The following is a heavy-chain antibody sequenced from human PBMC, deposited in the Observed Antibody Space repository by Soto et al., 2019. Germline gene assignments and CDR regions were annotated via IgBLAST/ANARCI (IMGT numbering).Heavy chain of an antibody. CDR3: GRVYRTTPSCFLNGVDI. CDR1: GYCISTGYS. CDR2: IDHSGNT. J-gene: IGHJ6*02. V-gene: IGHV4-38-2*01. D-gene: IGHD2-2*01. Sequence: XETLSLTCAVSGYCISTGYSWVWIRQPPGKGLEWLGNIDHSGNTYYNPSLKSRITISIDTAKNHLSLNLASVTATDTAMYFCGRVYRTTPSCFLNGVDISGQGTTVTV.